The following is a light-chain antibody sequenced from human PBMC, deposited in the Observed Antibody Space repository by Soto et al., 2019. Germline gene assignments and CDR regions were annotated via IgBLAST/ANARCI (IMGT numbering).Light chain of an antibody. Sequence: ENVLTQSPVTLSLSPVERATLSGRASQSVSSSLAWYQQKPGQAPRLLIYGASSRATGIPDRFSGSGSGTDFTLTISRLEAEDFAVYYCQQYGSSSWTFGQGTKVDIK. CDR1: QSVSSS. V-gene: IGKV3-20*01. CDR3: QQYGSSSWT. CDR2: GAS. J-gene: IGKJ1*01.